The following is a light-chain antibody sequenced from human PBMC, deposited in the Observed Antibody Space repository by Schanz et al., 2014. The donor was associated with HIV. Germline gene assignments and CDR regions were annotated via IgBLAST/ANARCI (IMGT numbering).Light chain of an antibody. V-gene: IGLV2-14*03. CDR1: TGDVGGYNY. J-gene: IGLJ3*02. CDR3: SSYAGSSTIGV. Sequence: QSALTQPASVSGSLGQSITISCAGTTGDVGGYNYVSWYQQHPGKAPKVVIYDVSNRPSGVSNRFSGAKSGNTAYLTISGLQAEDEADYYCSSYAGSSTIGVFGGGTKLTVL. CDR2: DVS.